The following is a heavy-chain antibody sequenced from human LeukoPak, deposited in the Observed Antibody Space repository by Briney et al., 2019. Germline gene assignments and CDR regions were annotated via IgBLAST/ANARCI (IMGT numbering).Heavy chain of an antibody. V-gene: IGHV3-33*06. J-gene: IGHJ4*02. CDR1: GFTFSSYG. CDR3: AKGPRNTIFGLVTTNFDY. CDR2: IWYEGSKK. Sequence: AGGSLRLSCAACGFTFSSYGMQGVRQARGKGGEWVAVIWYEGSKKYYAHTVKGRFTISRDNSKSTLYLQMNSLRADDTAVYYCAKGPRNTIFGLVTTNFDYWGQGTLVTVSS. D-gene: IGHD3-3*01.